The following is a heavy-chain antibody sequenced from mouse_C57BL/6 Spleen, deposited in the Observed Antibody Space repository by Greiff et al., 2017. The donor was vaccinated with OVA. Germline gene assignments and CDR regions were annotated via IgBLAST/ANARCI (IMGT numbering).Heavy chain of an antibody. CDR1: GFTFSSYA. V-gene: IGHV5-4*01. CDR3: AREGAGTAFAY. J-gene: IGHJ3*01. Sequence: EVKLMESGGGLVKPGGSLKLSCAASGFTFSSYAMSWVRQTPEKRLEWVATISDGGSYTYYPDNVKGRFTISRDNAKNNLYLQMSHLKSEDAAMYYCAREGAGTAFAYWGQGTLVTVSA. D-gene: IGHD1-2*01. CDR2: ISDGGSYT.